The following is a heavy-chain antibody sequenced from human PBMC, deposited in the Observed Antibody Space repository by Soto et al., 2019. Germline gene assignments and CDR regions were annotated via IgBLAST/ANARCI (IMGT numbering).Heavy chain of an antibody. V-gene: IGHV1-69*13. CDR2: IIPIFGTA. CDR1: GGTFSSYA. Sequence: SVKVSCKASGGTFSSYAISWVRQAPGQGLEWMGGIIPIFGTANYAQKFQGRVTITADESTSTAYMELSSLRSEDTAVYYCAWGDPDNDYYYGMDVWGQGTTVTVSS. D-gene: IGHD3-16*01. CDR3: AWGDPDNDYYYGMDV. J-gene: IGHJ6*02.